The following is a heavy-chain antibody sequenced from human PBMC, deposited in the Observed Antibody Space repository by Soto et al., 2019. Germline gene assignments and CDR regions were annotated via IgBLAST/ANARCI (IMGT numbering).Heavy chain of an antibody. D-gene: IGHD2-15*01. CDR2: INHSGST. Sequence: QVQLQQWGAGLLKPSETLSLTCAVYGGSFSGYYWSWIRQPPGKGLEWIGEINHSGSTNYSPSLKSRVTISVDTSKNQFSLKLSSVTAADTAVYYCAGGSGGSYYFDYWGQGTLVTVSS. CDR3: AGGSGGSYYFDY. CDR1: GGSFSGYY. V-gene: IGHV4-34*01. J-gene: IGHJ4*02.